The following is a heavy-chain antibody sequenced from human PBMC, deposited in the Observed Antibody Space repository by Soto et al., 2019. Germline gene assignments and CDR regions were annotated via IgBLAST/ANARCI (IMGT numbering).Heavy chain of an antibody. CDR2: INSDGGST. Sequence: GGSMRLSCAASGFTFSSYWMHWVRQAPGKGLVWVSRINSDGGSTTYADSVKGRFTISRDNAKNTLYLQMNSLRAEDTAVYYCASSQWLVPGYWGQGTLVTVSS. CDR1: GFTFSSYW. V-gene: IGHV3-74*01. J-gene: IGHJ4*02. CDR3: ASSQWLVPGY. D-gene: IGHD6-19*01.